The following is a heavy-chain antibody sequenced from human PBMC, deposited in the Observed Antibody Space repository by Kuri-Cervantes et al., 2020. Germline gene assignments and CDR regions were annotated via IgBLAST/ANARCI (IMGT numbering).Heavy chain of an antibody. V-gene: IGHV4-38-2*02. CDR2: FYHSGNT. CDR1: TDSIRSPYY. Sequence: SETLSLTCTVSTDSIRSPYYWGWIRQPPGKGLEWIGNFYHSGNTYYNPSLKSRVTISVGTSKNQFSLKLSSVTAADTAVYYCARGRDVWFGELLTLFDYWGQGTLVTVSS. CDR3: ARGRDVWFGELLTLFDY. J-gene: IGHJ4*02. D-gene: IGHD3-10*01.